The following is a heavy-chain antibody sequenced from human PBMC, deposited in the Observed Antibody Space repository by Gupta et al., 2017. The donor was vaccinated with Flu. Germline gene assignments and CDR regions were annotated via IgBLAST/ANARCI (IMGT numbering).Heavy chain of an antibody. CDR2: ISWNSDVI. V-gene: IGHV3-9*01. CDR1: GFTFEDHA. Sequence: EVQLVESGGGLVQPGRSLRLSCRGSGFTFEDHAMHWVRQAPGKGLEWVSGISWNSDVIDYAASVRGRFTISRENARNSLYLHINSLRPEDTAFYYCARDAVGDSLHYYGLDVWGQGTAVTVS. CDR3: ARDAVGDSLHYYGLDV. D-gene: IGHD1-26*01. J-gene: IGHJ6*02.